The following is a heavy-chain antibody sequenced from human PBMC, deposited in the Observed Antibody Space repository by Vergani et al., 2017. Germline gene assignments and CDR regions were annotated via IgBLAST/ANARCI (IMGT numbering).Heavy chain of an antibody. D-gene: IGHD6-13*01. CDR2: ISSSSSYT. J-gene: IGHJ6*02. Sequence: QVQLVESGGGLVKPGGSLRLSCAASGFTFSDYYMSWIRQAPGKGLEWVSYISSSSSYTNYADSVKGRFTISRDNAKNALYLQMNSLRAEDTAVYYCARGQYSSSWRPTVDYYYYYGMDVWGQGTTVTVSS. CDR1: GFTFSDYY. V-gene: IGHV3-11*05. CDR3: ARGQYSSSWRPTVDYYYYYGMDV.